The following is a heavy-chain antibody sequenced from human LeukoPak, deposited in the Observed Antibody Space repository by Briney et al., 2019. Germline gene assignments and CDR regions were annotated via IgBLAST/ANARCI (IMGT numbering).Heavy chain of an antibody. V-gene: IGHV4-30-4*07. J-gene: IGHJ4*02. Sequence: PSETLSLTCAVSGGSISSGGYSWSWIRQPPGKGLEWIGYISYSGNTYYNPSLKSRVTISVDTSRNQFSLKLSSVTAADTAVYYCARGVVIAPQTFDYWGQGTLVTVSS. CDR1: GGSISSGGYS. D-gene: IGHD2-21*01. CDR3: ARGVVIAPQTFDY. CDR2: ISYSGNT.